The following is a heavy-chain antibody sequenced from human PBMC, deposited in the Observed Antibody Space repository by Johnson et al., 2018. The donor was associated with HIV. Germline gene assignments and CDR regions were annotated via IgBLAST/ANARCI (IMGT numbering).Heavy chain of an antibody. CDR2: IRSKASGGTT. V-gene: IGHV3-49*03. CDR3: ATTRWSDTDPFDI. Sequence: VQLVESGGGLVQPGRSLRLSCTASGFTFGDYAMSWFRQAPVKGLEWVGFIRSKASGGTTEYADSVRGRFTISRDNAKNSLYLQMNSLRAEDTAVYYCATTRWSDTDPFDIWGQGTMVTVSS. D-gene: IGHD3-3*01. CDR1: GFTFGDYA. J-gene: IGHJ3*02.